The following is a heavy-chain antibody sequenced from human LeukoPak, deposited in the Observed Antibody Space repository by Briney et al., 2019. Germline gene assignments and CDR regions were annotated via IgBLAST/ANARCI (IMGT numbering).Heavy chain of an antibody. J-gene: IGHJ4*02. Sequence: PGRSLRLSCAASGFTFSSYGMHWVRQAPGKGLEWVAVISYDGSNKYYADSVKGRFTISRDNSKNTLYLQMNSLRAGDTAVYYCAKDLEYYGSGSYSEVGLDYRGQGTLVTVSS. V-gene: IGHV3-30*18. CDR2: ISYDGSNK. D-gene: IGHD3-10*01. CDR3: AKDLEYYGSGSYSEVGLDY. CDR1: GFTFSSYG.